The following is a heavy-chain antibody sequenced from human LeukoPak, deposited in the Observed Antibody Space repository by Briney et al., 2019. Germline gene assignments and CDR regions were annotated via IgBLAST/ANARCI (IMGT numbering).Heavy chain of an antibody. Sequence: ASVNVSCKASGYTFTSYGIGWVRQAPGQGLEWMGWISAYNGNTNYAQKLQGRVTMTTDTSTSTAYMELRSLRSDDTAVYYCARGGCSSTSCYSYYYYGMDVWGQGATVTVSS. CDR2: ISAYNGNT. CDR3: ARGGCSSTSCYSYYYYGMDV. J-gene: IGHJ6*02. CDR1: GYTFTSYG. V-gene: IGHV1-18*01. D-gene: IGHD2-2*01.